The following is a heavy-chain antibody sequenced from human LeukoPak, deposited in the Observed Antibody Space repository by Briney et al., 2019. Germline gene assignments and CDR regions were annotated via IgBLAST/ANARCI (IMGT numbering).Heavy chain of an antibody. J-gene: IGHJ4*02. CDR2: FDPGDGET. CDR3: ATGDCSGGSCYPYFDY. D-gene: IGHD2-15*01. Sequence: ASVKVSCKVSGYTLTELSMHWVRQAPGKGLEWMGGFDPGDGETIYAQKFQGRVTMTEDTSTDTAYMELSSLRSEDTAVYYCATGDCSGGSCYPYFDYWGQGTLVTVSS. CDR1: GYTLTELS. V-gene: IGHV1-24*01.